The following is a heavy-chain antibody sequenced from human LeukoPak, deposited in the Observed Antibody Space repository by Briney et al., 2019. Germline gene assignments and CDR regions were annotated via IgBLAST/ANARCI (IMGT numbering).Heavy chain of an antibody. CDR1: GFTFSSYS. CDR2: ISSSSSYI. J-gene: IGHJ3*02. V-gene: IGHV3-21*01. Sequence: GGSLRLSCAASGFTFSSYSMNWVRQAPGKGLEWVSSISSSSSYIYYADSVKGRFTISRDNAKNSLYLQMNSLRAEDTAVYYCARERELMVYAIDAFDIWGQGTMVTVSS. D-gene: IGHD2-8*01. CDR3: ARERELMVYAIDAFDI.